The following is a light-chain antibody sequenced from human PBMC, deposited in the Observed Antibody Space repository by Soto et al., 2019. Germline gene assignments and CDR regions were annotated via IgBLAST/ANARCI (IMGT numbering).Light chain of an antibody. CDR3: CPGV. V-gene: IGLV2-11*01. CDR2: DVS. J-gene: IGLJ2*01. CDR1: SSDVGGYNY. Sequence: QSALTQPRSVSGSPGQSVTISCTGTSSDVGGYNYVSWYQQHPGKAPKLMIYDVSKRPSGVPDRFSGSKSGNTASLTISGLQAEDEADYNCCPGVFGGGTKLTVL.